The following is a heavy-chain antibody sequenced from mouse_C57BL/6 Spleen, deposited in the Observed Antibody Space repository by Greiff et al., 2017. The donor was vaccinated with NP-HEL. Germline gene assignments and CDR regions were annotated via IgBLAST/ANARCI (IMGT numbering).Heavy chain of an antibody. J-gene: IGHJ2*01. CDR1: GYTFTSYW. CDR3: ARWGNYFDY. Sequence: VQLQQPGAELVRPGTSVKLSCKASGYTFTSYWMHWVKQRPGQGLEWIGVIDPSDSYTNYNQKFKGKATLTVDTSSSTAYMQLSSLTSEDSAVYYCARWGNYFDYWGQGTTLTVSS. CDR2: IDPSDSYT. V-gene: IGHV1-59*01.